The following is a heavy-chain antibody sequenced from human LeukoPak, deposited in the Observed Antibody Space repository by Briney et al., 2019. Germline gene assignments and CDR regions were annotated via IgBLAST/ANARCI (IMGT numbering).Heavy chain of an antibody. V-gene: IGHV3-53*01. D-gene: IGHD6-13*01. CDR2: IYSGGST. CDR1: GFTVSSNY. CDR3: ARGTLVRSSWSSFDP. Sequence: GGSLRLSCAASGFTVSSNYMSWVRQAPGKGQEWVSVIYSGGSTYYADSVKGRFTISRDNSKNTLYLQMNSLRAEDTAVYYCARGTLVRSSWSSFDPWGQGTLVTVSS. J-gene: IGHJ5*02.